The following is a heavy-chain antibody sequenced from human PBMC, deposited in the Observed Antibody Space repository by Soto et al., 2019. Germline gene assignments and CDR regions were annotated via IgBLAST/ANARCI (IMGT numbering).Heavy chain of an antibody. Sequence: QLLESGPGLVKPSETLSLTCTVSGGSISSSSYYWGWIRQPPGKGLEWIGSIDYSGSTYYNPSLKSRVTISVDTSNNQFSLKLSSVTAADTAVYYCARPDREYYYGSGSYVVWGQGTLVTVSS. CDR2: IDYSGST. J-gene: IGHJ4*02. CDR1: GGSISSSSYY. CDR3: ARPDREYYYGSGSYVV. D-gene: IGHD3-10*01. V-gene: IGHV4-39*01.